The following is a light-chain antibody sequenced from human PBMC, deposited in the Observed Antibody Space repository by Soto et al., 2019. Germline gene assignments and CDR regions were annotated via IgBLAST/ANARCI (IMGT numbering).Light chain of an antibody. Sequence: ERVMTQSPATLSVSPGERATLSCRASQSVGSNLAWYQQKPGQAPRLLIYGASTRATGIPARFSGSGSGTEFTLTIRSLQSEDFAVYYCQQYDNWPPLTFGGGTKVEIK. V-gene: IGKV3-15*01. CDR3: QQYDNWPPLT. J-gene: IGKJ4*01. CDR2: GAS. CDR1: QSVGSN.